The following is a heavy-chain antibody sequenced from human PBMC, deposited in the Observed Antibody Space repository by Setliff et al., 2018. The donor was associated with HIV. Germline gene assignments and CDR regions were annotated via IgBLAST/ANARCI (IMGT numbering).Heavy chain of an antibody. Sequence: PSETLSLTCAVSGGSISSSNWWSWVRQPPGKGLEWIGEIYHSGSTNYNPSLKSRVTISLDTSKNQFSLKLTSVTAADTAMYYCASFFVTTVTNQDYWGQGTPVTVSS. CDR1: GGSISSSNW. V-gene: IGHV4-4*02. D-gene: IGHD4-17*01. CDR2: IYHSGST. CDR3: ASFFVTTVTNQDY. J-gene: IGHJ4*02.